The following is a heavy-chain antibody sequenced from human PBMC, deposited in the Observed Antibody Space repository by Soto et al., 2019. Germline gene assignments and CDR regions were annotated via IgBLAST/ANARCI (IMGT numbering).Heavy chain of an antibody. V-gene: IGHV3-23*01. Sequence: SLRLSCAPSRLDFSPEVMCWVRPAPVKALAWVSSISGSGRTIYHADSMRGRFAISRDNSKNSLYLQLNNLRVDDTAVYYCAKVGPSYYYGMDVWGQGTTVTVSS. J-gene: IGHJ6*02. CDR1: RLDFSPEV. CDR3: AKVGPSYYYGMDV. CDR2: ISGSGRTI.